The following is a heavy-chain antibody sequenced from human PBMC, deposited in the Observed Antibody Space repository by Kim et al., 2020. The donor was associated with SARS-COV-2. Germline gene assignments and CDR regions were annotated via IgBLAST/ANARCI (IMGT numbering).Heavy chain of an antibody. Sequence: KGRFTISRDNSKNTLYLQMNSLRAEDTAVYYCAKALSITYYYDSSGPSDRWGQGTLVTVSS. CDR3: AKALSITYYYDSSGPSDR. V-gene: IGHV3-23*01. J-gene: IGHJ5*02. D-gene: IGHD3-22*01.